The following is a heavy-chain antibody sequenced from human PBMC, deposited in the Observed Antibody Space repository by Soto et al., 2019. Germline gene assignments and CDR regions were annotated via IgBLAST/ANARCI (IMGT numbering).Heavy chain of an antibody. CDR1: GYTFTSYD. D-gene: IGHD6-13*01. J-gene: IGHJ5*02. CDR3: ATGIAAAAWFDP. CDR2: MNPNSGNT. Sequence: SVKVSCKASGYTFTSYDINWVRQATGQGLEWMGWMNPNSGNTGYAQKFQGRVTMTRNTSISTAYMELSSLRSEDTAVYYCATGIAAAAWFDPWGQGTLVTSPQ. V-gene: IGHV1-8*01.